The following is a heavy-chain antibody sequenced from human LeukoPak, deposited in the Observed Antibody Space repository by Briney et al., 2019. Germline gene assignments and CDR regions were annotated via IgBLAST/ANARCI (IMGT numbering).Heavy chain of an antibody. V-gene: IGHV1-2*02. CDR3: AQRAPQGAFDI. D-gene: IGHD6-25*01. J-gene: IGHJ3*02. CDR1: GYTITDYY. Sequence: ASVKVSCKASGYTITDYYMHWVRQAPGQGLEWMGWINPNSGGTDYEQTFQGRVTMTRDTSISTAYMELSRLSSDDTAVYYCAQRAPQGAFDIWAQGTMVTISS. CDR2: INPNSGGT.